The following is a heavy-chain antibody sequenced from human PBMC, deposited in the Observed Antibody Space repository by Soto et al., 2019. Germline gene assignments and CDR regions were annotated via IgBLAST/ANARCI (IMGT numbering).Heavy chain of an antibody. CDR3: AKDLRHDRYCSSTSCLEEYIGYFDD. D-gene: IGHD2-2*01. Sequence: PGGSLRLSCAASGFTFSSYAMSWVRQAPGKGLEWVSAISGSGGSTYYADSVKGRFTISRDNSKNTLYLQMNSLRAEDTAVYYCAKDLRHDRYCSSTSCLEEYIGYFDDWGQGTLVTVSS. CDR2: ISGSGGST. J-gene: IGHJ4*02. CDR1: GFTFSSYA. V-gene: IGHV3-23*01.